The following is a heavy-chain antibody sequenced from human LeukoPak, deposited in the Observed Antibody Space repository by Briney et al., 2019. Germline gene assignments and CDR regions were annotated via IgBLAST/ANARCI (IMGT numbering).Heavy chain of an antibody. CDR1: GYTFTSYG. V-gene: IGHV1-18*01. CDR3: ASGYSSGWFARYYYYGMDV. Sequence: ASVKVSCKASGYTFTSYGISWVRQAPGQGLEWMGWISAYNGNTNYAQKLQGRVTMTTDTSTSTAYMELRSLRSDDTAVYYCASGYSSGWFARYYYYGMDVWGQGTTVTVSS. J-gene: IGHJ6*02. D-gene: IGHD6-19*01. CDR2: ISAYNGNT.